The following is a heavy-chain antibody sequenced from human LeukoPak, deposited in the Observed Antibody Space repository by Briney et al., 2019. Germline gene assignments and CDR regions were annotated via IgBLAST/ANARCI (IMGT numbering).Heavy chain of an antibody. CDR1: GYTFTSYY. V-gene: IGHV1-46*01. CDR3: ARGLIGYDILTGLIDY. CDR2: INPSGGST. J-gene: IGHJ4*02. D-gene: IGHD3-9*01. Sequence: ASVKVSCKASGYTFTSYYMHWVRQAPGQGLEWMGIINPSGGSTSYAQKFQGRVTMTRDTSTSTVYMELSSLRSEDTAVYYCARGLIGYDILTGLIDYWGQGTLVTVSS.